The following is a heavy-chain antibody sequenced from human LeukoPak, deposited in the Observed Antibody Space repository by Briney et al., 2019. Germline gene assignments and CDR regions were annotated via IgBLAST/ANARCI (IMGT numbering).Heavy chain of an antibody. CDR2: ISGGGGNT. CDR1: GFTVSSNY. Sequence: PGGSLRLSCAASGFTVSSNYMSWVRQAPGKGLEWVSTISGGGGNTYYAASVKGRFTISRDNSKNTLYLQMNSLRAEDTAVYYCAKCILTGYYKGYMDVWGKGTTVTISS. V-gene: IGHV3-23*01. CDR3: AKCILTGYYKGYMDV. D-gene: IGHD3-9*01. J-gene: IGHJ6*03.